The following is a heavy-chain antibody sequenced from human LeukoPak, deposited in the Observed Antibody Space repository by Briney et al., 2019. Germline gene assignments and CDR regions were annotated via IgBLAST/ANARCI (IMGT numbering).Heavy chain of an antibody. Sequence: SETLSLTCTVSGGSISSYYWSWIRQPPGKGLEWIGYIYYSGSTNYNPSLKSRVTISVDTSKNQFSLKLSSVTAADTAVYYCARDPAHCSSTSCYARGYFDYWGQGTLVTVSS. CDR3: ARDPAHCSSTSCYARGYFDY. CDR2: IYYSGST. V-gene: IGHV4-59*01. CDR1: GGSISSYY. J-gene: IGHJ4*02. D-gene: IGHD2-2*01.